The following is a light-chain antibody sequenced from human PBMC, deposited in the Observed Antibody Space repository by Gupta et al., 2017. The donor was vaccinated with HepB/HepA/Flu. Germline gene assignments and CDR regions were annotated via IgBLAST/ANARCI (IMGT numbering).Light chain of an antibody. V-gene: IGLV2-8*01. CDR2: EGS. J-gene: IGLJ2*01. Sequence: QSALTQPPSAARSPGQSFHISCPGTRSDVGGYNTVFWYQQHPGKAPNLMIYEGSRRPSGVPDRFSGSKSGTAASLTVSGLQAEDEADYYCSSYAGSNNYVVFGGGTKLTVL. CDR1: RSDVGGYNT. CDR3: SSYAGSNNYVV.